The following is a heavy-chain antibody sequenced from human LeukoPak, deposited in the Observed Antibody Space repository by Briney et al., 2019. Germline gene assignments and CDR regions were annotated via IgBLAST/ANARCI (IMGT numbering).Heavy chain of an antibody. D-gene: IGHD4-23*01. CDR1: GYTFTGYA. V-gene: IGHV7-4-1*02. CDR3: ARDHWWEPTAHPGQTPPSFDY. Sequence: GASLKVSCKASGYTFTGYAMNWVRQAPEQGLEWMGWINTNTGNPTYAQGFTGRFVFSLDTSVSTAYLQISSLKAEDTAVYYCARDHWWEPTAHPGQTPPSFDYWGQGTLVTVSS. CDR2: INTNTGNP. J-gene: IGHJ4*02.